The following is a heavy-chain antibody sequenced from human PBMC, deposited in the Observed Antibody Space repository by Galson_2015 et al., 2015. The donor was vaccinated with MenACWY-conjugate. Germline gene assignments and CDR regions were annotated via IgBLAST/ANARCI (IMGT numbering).Heavy chain of an antibody. J-gene: IGHJ4*02. CDR2: TYYSSKWDN. D-gene: IGHD6-13*01. V-gene: IGHV6-1*01. Sequence: CAISGDSVSSNSVAWNWIRQSPARGLEWLGRTYYSSKWDNEYATSVKSRITIKSDTTKNEFSLHLKTVTPDDTAVYYCAREGSRIWYEIDCWGQGTLVTVSS. CDR1: GDSVSSNSVA. CDR3: AREGSRIWYEIDC.